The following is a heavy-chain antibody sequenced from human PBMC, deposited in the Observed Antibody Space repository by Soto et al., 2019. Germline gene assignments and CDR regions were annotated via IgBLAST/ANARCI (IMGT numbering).Heavy chain of an antibody. D-gene: IGHD2-21*02. CDR3: ARDLSPADSPATGDFDP. CDR1: GFTFSSYS. Sequence: GSLRLSCAASGFTFSSYSMNWVRQAPGKGLEWVSSSSSSRSYIYYADSLKGRFTISRDNAKNSLYLQMNSLRAEDTAVYYCARDLSPADSPATGDFDPWGQGTLVTVSS. CDR2: SSSSRSYI. V-gene: IGHV3-21*01. J-gene: IGHJ5*02.